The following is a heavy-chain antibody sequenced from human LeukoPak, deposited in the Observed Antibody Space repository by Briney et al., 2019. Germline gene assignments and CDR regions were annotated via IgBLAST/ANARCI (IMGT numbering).Heavy chain of an antibody. J-gene: IGHJ4*02. V-gene: IGHV4-39*07. CDR2: IYSSGST. CDR1: GASINSGSNY. CDR3: ARLYGSGSSLYFDY. Sequence: SETLSLTCRVSGASINSGSNYWGWIRQPPGKTLEWIGSIYSSGSTYYNPSLKSRVIIMIDTPKNHFSLTLSSVTAADTAVYYCARLYGSGSSLYFDYWGQGTLVTVSS. D-gene: IGHD3-10*01.